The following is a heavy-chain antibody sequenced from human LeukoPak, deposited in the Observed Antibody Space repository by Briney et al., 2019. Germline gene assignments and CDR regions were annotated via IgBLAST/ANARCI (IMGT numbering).Heavy chain of an antibody. V-gene: IGHV1-46*01. D-gene: IGHD3-22*01. CDR1: GYTFTSYY. CDR2: INPSGGST. J-gene: IGHJ4*02. Sequence: ASVKVSCKASGYTFTSYYMHWVRQAPGQGLEWMGIINPSGGSTSYAQKFQGRVTMTRDMSTSTVYMELSSLRSEDTAVYYCARAAETMIVMVPFDYWGQGTLVTVSS. CDR3: ARAAETMIVMVPFDY.